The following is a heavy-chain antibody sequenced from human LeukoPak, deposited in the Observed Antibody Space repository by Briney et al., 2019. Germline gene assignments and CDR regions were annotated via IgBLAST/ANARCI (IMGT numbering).Heavy chain of an antibody. D-gene: IGHD4/OR15-4a*01. CDR3: VRGPYGASISKWFDP. J-gene: IGHJ5*02. Sequence: PSETLSLTCTVSRGSISGYSWSWIRQSPGGGLEWIGYIYYSGYTAYNPSLRSRVTMSVDTSKNQFSPQLRSMTTADTAVYYCVRGPYGASISKWFDPWGQGTQVIVSP. V-gene: IGHV4-59*01. CDR1: RGSISGYS. CDR2: IYYSGYT.